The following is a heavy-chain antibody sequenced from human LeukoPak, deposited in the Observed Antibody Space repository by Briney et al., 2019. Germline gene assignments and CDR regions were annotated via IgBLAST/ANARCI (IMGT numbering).Heavy chain of an antibody. CDR1: GVTLSTYW. CDR2: IKEDGREK. CDR3: ARGVTGIRL. Sequence: GSLRLSCEGSGVTLSTYWVAWVRQAPGEGLEWVANIKEDGREKNYVDSVKGRFTISRDNAKNSLYLQMNSPRVEDTGVYYCARGVTGIRLWGRGTLVTVSS. D-gene: IGHD2-21*02. V-gene: IGHV3-7*01. J-gene: IGHJ4*02.